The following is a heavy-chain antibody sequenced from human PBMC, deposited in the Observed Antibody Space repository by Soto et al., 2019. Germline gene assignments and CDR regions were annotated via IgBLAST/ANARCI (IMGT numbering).Heavy chain of an antibody. Sequence: EVQLVESGGGLVKPGGSLRLSCEASGFTFSNAWMSWVRQAPGQGLEGVGRIKTKKDGGTIDYAAPVKGRFTISRNASKNTVYLQINNLKTEDTAVYYCTTFFIIVDYSKNWGQGTLVTVSS. CDR1: GFTFSNAW. CDR2: IKTKKDGGTI. CDR3: TTFFIIVDYSKN. J-gene: IGHJ4*02. V-gene: IGHV3-15*01. D-gene: IGHD4-4*01.